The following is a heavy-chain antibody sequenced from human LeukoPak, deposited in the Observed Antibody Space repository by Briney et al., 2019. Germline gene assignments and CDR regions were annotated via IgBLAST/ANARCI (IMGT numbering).Heavy chain of an antibody. CDR2: IWYDGSNK. V-gene: IGHV3-33*01. CDR1: GFTFSSYG. J-gene: IGHJ2*01. Sequence: PGGSLRLSCAASGFTFSSYGMHWVRQAPGKGLEWVAVIWYDGSNKYYADSVKGRFTISRDNSKNTLYLQMNSLRAEDTAVYYCARRIVIAGTFERYFDLWGRGTLVTVSS. CDR3: ARRIVIAGTFERYFDL. D-gene: IGHD3-16*02.